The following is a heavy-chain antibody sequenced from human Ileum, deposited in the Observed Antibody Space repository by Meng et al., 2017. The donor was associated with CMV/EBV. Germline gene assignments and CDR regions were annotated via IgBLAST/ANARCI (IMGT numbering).Heavy chain of an antibody. J-gene: IGHJ4*02. CDR3: AKGGSVFEY. D-gene: IGHD6-19*01. CDR1: GFTFSSYD. V-gene: IGHV3-23*03. CDR2: IYSGGTTT. Sequence: GESLKISCAASGFTFSSYDMTWVRQAPGKGLEWVSVIYSGGTTTYYADSVKGRFTISRDNSKNTLFLQMNSLTVDDTAVYYCAKGGSVFEYWGQGTLVTVSS.